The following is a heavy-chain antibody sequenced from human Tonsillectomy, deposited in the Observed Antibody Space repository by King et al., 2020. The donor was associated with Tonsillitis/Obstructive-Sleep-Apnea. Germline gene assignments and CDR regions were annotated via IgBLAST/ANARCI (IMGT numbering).Heavy chain of an antibody. V-gene: IGHV4-59*01. Sequence: VQLQESGPGLVKPTETLSLTCTVSCESTTSFYWSWVRQPPGKGLEWIGSMYSRGSPTYNPSLKSRVTISVDTSNNQFSLYLNSVTAADTAVYYCARRRVVPGVMTSQDFHYYMDVWGKGTTVTVSS. D-gene: IGHD3-10*01. CDR1: CESTTSFY. CDR3: ARRRVVPGVMTSQDFHYYMDV. CDR2: MYSRGSP. J-gene: IGHJ6*03.